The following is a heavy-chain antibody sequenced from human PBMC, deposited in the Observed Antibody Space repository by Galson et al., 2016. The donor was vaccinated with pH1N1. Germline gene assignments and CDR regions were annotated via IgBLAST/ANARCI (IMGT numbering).Heavy chain of an antibody. CDR2: IYYIGST. CDR1: GASVRSGGQY. V-gene: IGHV4-31*03. CDR3: GRNAWDGSGLNYFDS. Sequence: TLSLTCSVSGASVRSGGQYWTWIRQVPGKGLEWIGFIYYIGSTGYNPSLKSRVSMSLDMSKKQFSLNLRAVTAADTAVYYCGRNAWDGSGLNYFDSWGQGILVSVSS. J-gene: IGHJ4*02. D-gene: IGHD2-15*01.